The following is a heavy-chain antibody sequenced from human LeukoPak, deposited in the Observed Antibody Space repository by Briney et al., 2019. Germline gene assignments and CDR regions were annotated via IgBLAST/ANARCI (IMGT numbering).Heavy chain of an antibody. Sequence: GGSLRLSCAASGFTFNNYWMHWVRQVPGKRPVWVSRINGDGSNTFYADSVKGRFTISRDNAKNTLYLHMNSLRAEDTAVYYCARRGPEIVATIDSWGQGTLVTVSS. D-gene: IGHD5-12*01. CDR1: GFTFNNYW. V-gene: IGHV3-74*01. CDR3: ARRGPEIVATIDS. J-gene: IGHJ4*02. CDR2: INGDGSNT.